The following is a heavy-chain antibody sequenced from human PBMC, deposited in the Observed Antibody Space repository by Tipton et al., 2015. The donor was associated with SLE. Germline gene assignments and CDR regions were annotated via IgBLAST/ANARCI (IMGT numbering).Heavy chain of an antibody. J-gene: IGHJ6*02. D-gene: IGHD6-13*01. Sequence: SLRLSCAASGFTFSSYGMHWVRQAPGKGLEWVAFIRYDGSNKYYADSVKGRFTISRDNSKKTLYLQMNSLRAEDTAVYYCAKVMGSSSWYGQSYYGMDVWGQGTTVTVSS. V-gene: IGHV3-30*02. CDR2: IRYDGSNK. CDR3: AKVMGSSSWYGQSYYGMDV. CDR1: GFTFSSYG.